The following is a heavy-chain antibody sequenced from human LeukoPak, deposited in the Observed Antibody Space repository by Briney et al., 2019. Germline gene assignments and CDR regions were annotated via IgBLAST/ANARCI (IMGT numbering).Heavy chain of an antibody. CDR3: AKVGSSGWYSYYFDY. D-gene: IGHD6-19*01. Sequence: GGSLRLSCAASRFTFRSYAMSWVRQAPGKGLEWVSSISGSGGSTYYADSVKGRFSISRDNSKNTLYLQVNSLRAEDTAVYYCAKVGSSGWYSYYFDYWGQGTLVTVSS. CDR2: ISGSGGST. V-gene: IGHV3-23*01. J-gene: IGHJ4*02. CDR1: RFTFRSYA.